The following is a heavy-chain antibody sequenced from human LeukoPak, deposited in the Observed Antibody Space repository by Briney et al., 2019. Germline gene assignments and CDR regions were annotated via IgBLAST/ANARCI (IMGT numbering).Heavy chain of an antibody. J-gene: IGHJ6*03. CDR3: AREYSSSPWGGPYYMDV. CDR2: IYYSGST. V-gene: IGHV4-59*01. Sequence: SETLSLTCTVSGGSISSYYWSWIRQPPGKGLEWIGYIYYSGSTNYNPSLKSRVTISVDTSKNQFSLKLSSVTAADTAVYYCAREYSSSPWGGPYYMDVWGKGTTVTVSS. D-gene: IGHD6-6*01. CDR1: GGSISSYY.